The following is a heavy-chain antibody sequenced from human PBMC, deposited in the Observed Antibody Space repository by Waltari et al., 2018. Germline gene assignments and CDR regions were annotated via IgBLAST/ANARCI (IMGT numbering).Heavy chain of an antibody. CDR3: AKDAVLGGSSAPGDYYYYMDV. Sequence: QVQLQESGPGLVKPSETLSLTCAVSGYSISSGYYWGWIRQPPGKGLEWIGSIYHSGSTYYNPSLKRRVTISVDTSKNQFSLKLSSVTAADTAVYYCAKDAVLGGSSAPGDYYYYMDVWGKGTTVTVSS. J-gene: IGHJ6*03. D-gene: IGHD3-16*01. V-gene: IGHV4-38-2*02. CDR1: GYSISSGYY. CDR2: IYHSGST.